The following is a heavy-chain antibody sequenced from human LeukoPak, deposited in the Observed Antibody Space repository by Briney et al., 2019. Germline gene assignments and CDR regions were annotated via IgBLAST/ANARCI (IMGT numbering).Heavy chain of an antibody. Sequence: SVKVSCKASGGTFSSYTISWVRQAPGQGLEWMGRIIPILGIANYAQKFQGRVTITADKSTSTAYMELSSLRSEDTAVYYCARVMITFGGVIVNFDYWGQGTLVTVSS. CDR1: GGTFSSYT. D-gene: IGHD3-16*02. J-gene: IGHJ4*02. CDR3: ARVMITFGGVIVNFDY. V-gene: IGHV1-69*02. CDR2: IIPILGIA.